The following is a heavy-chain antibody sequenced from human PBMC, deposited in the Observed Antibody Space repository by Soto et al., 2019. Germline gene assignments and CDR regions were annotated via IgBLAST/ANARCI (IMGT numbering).Heavy chain of an antibody. CDR3: ARGASGGSCYGMDV. CDR1: GGSFSGYY. J-gene: IGHJ6*02. CDR2: INHSGST. Sequence: PSETLSLTCAVYGGSFSGYYWSWIRQPPGKGLEWIGEINHSGSTNYNPSLKSRVTISVDTSKNQFSLKLSSVTAADTAVYYCARGASGGSCYGMDVWGQGTTVTVSS. V-gene: IGHV4-34*01. D-gene: IGHD2-15*01.